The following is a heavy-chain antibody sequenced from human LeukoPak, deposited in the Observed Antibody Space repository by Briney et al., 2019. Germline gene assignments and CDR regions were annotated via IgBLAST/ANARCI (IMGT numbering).Heavy chain of an antibody. CDR2: FDPEDGET. CDR3: ATEVVPAASSDHNWFDP. Sequence: ASVKVSCKVSGYTLTELSMHWVRQAPGKGLEWMGGFDPEDGETIYAQKFQGRVTMTEDTSTDAAYMELSSLRSEDTAVYYCATEVVPAASSDHNWFDPWGQGTLVTVSS. CDR1: GYTLTELS. V-gene: IGHV1-24*01. D-gene: IGHD2-2*01. J-gene: IGHJ5*02.